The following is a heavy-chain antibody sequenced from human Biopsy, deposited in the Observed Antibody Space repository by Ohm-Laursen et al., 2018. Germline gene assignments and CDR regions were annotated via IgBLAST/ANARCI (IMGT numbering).Heavy chain of an antibody. D-gene: IGHD1-26*01. Sequence: SDTLSLTCSVSGGSTTGYEWSWIRLAPGKGLVWIGYIYYSGGNKYNPSLASRATFSVDMSKSQFSLKLYSVTAADTAVYYCARVEAGTYDALDIWGQGTLVAVSA. CDR1: GGSTTGYE. J-gene: IGHJ3*02. V-gene: IGHV4-59*07. CDR3: ARVEAGTYDALDI. CDR2: IYYSGGN.